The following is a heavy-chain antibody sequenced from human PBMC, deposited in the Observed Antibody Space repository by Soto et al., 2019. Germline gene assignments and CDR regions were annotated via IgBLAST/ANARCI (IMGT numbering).Heavy chain of an antibody. CDR3: ARSSGGNFGIIIEGSNWFDP. CDR1: GGTFTSYY. CDR2: INPHGGST. D-gene: IGHD3-3*01. Sequence: GASVKVYCKAPGGTFTSYYLNWGRQAPGQGLEWMGVINPHGGSTKYAQKFQGRVTMTRDTSRSTVYMELRSLRSDDTAIYYCARSSGGNFGIIIEGSNWFDPWGQGTLVTVSS. J-gene: IGHJ5*02. V-gene: IGHV1-46*01.